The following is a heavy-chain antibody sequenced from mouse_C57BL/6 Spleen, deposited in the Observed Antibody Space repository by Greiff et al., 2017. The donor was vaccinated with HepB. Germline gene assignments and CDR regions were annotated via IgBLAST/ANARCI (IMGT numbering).Heavy chain of an antibody. CDR3: ARRGDYDDYFDY. Sequence: QVHVKQSGAELVKPGASVKISCKASGYAFSSYWMNWVKQRPGKGLEWIGQIYPGDGDTNYNGKFKGKATLTADKSSSTAYMQLSSLTSEDSAVYFCARRGDYDDYFDYWGQGTTLTVSS. CDR1: GYAFSSYW. J-gene: IGHJ2*01. CDR2: IYPGDGDT. V-gene: IGHV1-80*01. D-gene: IGHD2-4*01.